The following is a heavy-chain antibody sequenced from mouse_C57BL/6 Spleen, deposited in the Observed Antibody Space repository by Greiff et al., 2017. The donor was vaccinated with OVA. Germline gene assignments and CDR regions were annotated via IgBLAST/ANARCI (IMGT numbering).Heavy chain of an antibody. D-gene: IGHD3-2*02. V-gene: IGHV1-82*01. CDR3: SRQDSSCLFAY. CDR1: GYAFSSSW. J-gene: IGHJ3*01. Sequence: VKLMESGPELVKPGASVKISCKASGYAFSSSWMNWVKQRPGKGLEWIGRIYPGDGDTNYNGKFKGKATLTADKSSSTAYMQLSSLTSEDSAVYVRSRQDSSCLFAYWGQGTLVTVSA. CDR2: IYPGDGDT.